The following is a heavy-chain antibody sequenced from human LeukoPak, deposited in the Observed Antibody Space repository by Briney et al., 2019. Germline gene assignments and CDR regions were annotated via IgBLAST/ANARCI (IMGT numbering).Heavy chain of an antibody. J-gene: IGHJ4*02. Sequence: GWSLRLSCAASGFPFTTYAMNCVRQAPGKGLEWVAFIRLDGSNEQYADSVKGRFIISRDNSKNTLYMQMHSLTSDDTAVYYCTRGYDSRYWGQGTLVTVSS. CDR1: GFPFTTYA. CDR3: TRGYDSRY. CDR2: IRLDGSNE. V-gene: IGHV3-30*02. D-gene: IGHD3-9*01.